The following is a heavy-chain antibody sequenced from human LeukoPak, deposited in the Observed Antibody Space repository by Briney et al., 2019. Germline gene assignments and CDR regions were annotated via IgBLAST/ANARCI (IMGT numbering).Heavy chain of an antibody. D-gene: IGHD7-27*01. V-gene: IGHV3-23*01. J-gene: IGHJ4*02. CDR3: AIDPNWGIHY. CDR1: GFTFSTYT. CDR2: IGGSGGDI. Sequence: GGSLRLSCAASGFTFSTYTMFWVRQPPGKGLEWVSIIGGSGGDIHYADSVKGRFTISRDNSKNTLYLQMNSLRVEDTAIYYCAIDPNWGIHYWGQGVLVTVSS.